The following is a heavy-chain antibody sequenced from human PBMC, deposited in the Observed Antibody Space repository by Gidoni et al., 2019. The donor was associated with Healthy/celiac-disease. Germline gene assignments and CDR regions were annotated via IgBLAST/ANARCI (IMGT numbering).Heavy chain of an antibody. CDR2: IRSKANSYAT. CDR1: GFTFSGSA. CDR3: TRPNTLN. D-gene: IGHD5-18*01. V-gene: IGHV3-73*02. J-gene: IGHJ4*02. Sequence: EVQLVESGGGLVQPGGSMKLSCAASGFTFSGSAMHWVRQASGKGLEWVGRIRSKANSYATAYAASVKGRFTISRDDSKNTAYLHMNSLKTEDTAVYYCTRPNTLNWGQGTLVTVSS.